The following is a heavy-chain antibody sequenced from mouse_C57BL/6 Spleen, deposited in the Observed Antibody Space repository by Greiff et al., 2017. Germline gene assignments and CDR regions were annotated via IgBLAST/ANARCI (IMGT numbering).Heavy chain of an antibody. Sequence: EVQLKESEGGLVQPGSSMKLSCTASGFTFSDYYMAWVRQVPEKGLEWVANINYDGSSTYYLDSLKSRFIISRDNAKNILYLQMSSLKSEDTATYYCARGANWVYAMDYWGQGTSVTVSS. J-gene: IGHJ4*01. D-gene: IGHD4-1*01. V-gene: IGHV5-16*01. CDR2: INYDGSST. CDR1: GFTFSDYY. CDR3: ARGANWVYAMDY.